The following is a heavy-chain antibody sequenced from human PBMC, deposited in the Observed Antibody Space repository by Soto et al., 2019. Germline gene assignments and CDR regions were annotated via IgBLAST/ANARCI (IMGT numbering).Heavy chain of an antibody. J-gene: IGHJ4*02. V-gene: IGHV1-46*01. CDR1: GYAFTNHY. Sequence: QVQLVQSGAEVKKPGASVRISCKASGYAFTNHYLHWVRQATRQGLEWTGIINPSGGSATYSQKFQGRVTMTRDTSTSTIHMQMYSLRHEDTAVYYCAGRWGHCSGGSCFYFDYWGQGTLVTVSS. CDR3: AGRWGHCSGGSCFYFDY. CDR2: INPSGGSA. D-gene: IGHD2-15*01.